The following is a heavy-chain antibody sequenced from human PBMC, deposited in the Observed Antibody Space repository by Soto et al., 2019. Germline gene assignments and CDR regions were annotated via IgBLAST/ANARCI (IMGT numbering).Heavy chain of an antibody. CDR1: GDSISSSSYY. D-gene: IGHD3-10*01. Sequence: QLQLQESGPGLVKPSETLSLTCTVSGDSISSSSYYWGWIRQPPGKGLEWIGSIYYSGSTYYNPSLKSRVTISVHASTNQFSLTLSSVTAADTAVYYCARRLYYGSGTEPFDPWGQGTLVTVSS. J-gene: IGHJ5*02. V-gene: IGHV4-39*01. CDR3: ARRLYYGSGTEPFDP. CDR2: IYYSGST.